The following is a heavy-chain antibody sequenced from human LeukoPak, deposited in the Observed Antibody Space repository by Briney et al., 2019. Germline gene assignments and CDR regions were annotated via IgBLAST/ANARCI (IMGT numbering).Heavy chain of an antibody. CDR1: GYTFTSYA. CDR2: INAGNGNT. J-gene: IGHJ4*02. V-gene: IGHV1-3*01. Sequence: ASVKVSCKAPGYTFTSYAMHWVRQAPGQRLEWMGWINAGNGNTKYSHNLQGRVTITRDTSASTAFVELSSLRSEDTAVYYCASGSYYGFSDYWGQGTLVTVSS. CDR3: ASGSYYGFSDY. D-gene: IGHD1-26*01.